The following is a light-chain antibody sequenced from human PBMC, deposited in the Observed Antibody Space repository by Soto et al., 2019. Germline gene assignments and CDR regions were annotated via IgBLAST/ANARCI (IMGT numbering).Light chain of an antibody. CDR1: SSNIGSNF. Sequence: QSVLTQPPSASGTPGQRVTFSCSGSSSNIGSNFVYWYQHLPGKAPKLLIYGNNQRPSGVPDRFSGSKSGTSASLAISGLRSEDEADYYCAAWDDSLKGWVFGGGTKLTVL. CDR2: GNN. V-gene: IGLV1-47*01. CDR3: AAWDDSLKGWV. J-gene: IGLJ3*02.